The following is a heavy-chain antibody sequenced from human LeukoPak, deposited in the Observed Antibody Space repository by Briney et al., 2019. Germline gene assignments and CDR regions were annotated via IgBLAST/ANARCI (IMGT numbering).Heavy chain of an antibody. CDR2: ISTSSSYI. D-gene: IGHD2-15*01. CDR1: GFTFSSYS. J-gene: IGHJ3*02. CDR3: ARLYCSGGSCSVWDAFDI. V-gene: IGHV3-21*01. Sequence: GGSLRLSCTASGFTFSSYSMNWVRQAPGKGLEWVSSISTSSSYIYYADSLKGRFTISRDNARKSLYLQMNSLRAEDTAVYYCARLYCSGGSCSVWDAFDIWGQGTVVTVSS.